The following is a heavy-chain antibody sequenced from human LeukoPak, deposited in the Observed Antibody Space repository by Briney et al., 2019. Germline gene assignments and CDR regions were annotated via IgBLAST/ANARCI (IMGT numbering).Heavy chain of an antibody. D-gene: IGHD5-18*01. CDR2: IYYSGST. CDR1: GGSISSGGYY. Sequence: PSQTLSLTCTVSGGSISSGGYYWSWIRQHPGKGLEWIGYIYYSGSTYYNPSLKSRVTISVGTSKNQFSLKLSSVTAADTAVYYCARDRDTAMAPGAFDIWGQGTMVTVSS. V-gene: IGHV4-31*03. J-gene: IGHJ3*02. CDR3: ARDRDTAMAPGAFDI.